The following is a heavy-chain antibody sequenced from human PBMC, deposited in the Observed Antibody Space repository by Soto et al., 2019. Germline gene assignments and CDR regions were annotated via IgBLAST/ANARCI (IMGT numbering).Heavy chain of an antibody. V-gene: IGHV1-46*01. J-gene: IGHJ4*01. CDR1: GCTFTCYY. CDR3: AQGEAAIDY. CDR2: INRSGGRT. Sequence: ASVKVSCPAYGCTFTCYYMHWVRQAPGQGLEWMGIINRSGGRTGYAQKFQGRVTMTRATPTSAVYMELRSLRSEDTAVYYWAQGEAAIDYWG. D-gene: IGHD6-13*01.